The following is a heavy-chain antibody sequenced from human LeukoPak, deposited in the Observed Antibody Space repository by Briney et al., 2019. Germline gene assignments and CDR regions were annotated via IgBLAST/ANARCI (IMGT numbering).Heavy chain of an antibody. CDR3: ARVYSSSSDAFDI. CDR1: GGSISSYY. D-gene: IGHD6-6*01. Sequence: SETLSLTCTVSGGSISSYYWSWIRQPPGKGLEWIGYIYYSGSTNYNPSLKSRVNISVDTSKNQFSLKLSSVTAADTAVYYCARVYSSSSDAFDIWGQGTMVTVSS. CDR2: IYYSGST. V-gene: IGHV4-59*01. J-gene: IGHJ3*02.